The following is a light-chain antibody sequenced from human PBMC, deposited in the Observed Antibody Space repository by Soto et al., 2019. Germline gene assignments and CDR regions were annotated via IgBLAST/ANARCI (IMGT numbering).Light chain of an antibody. CDR2: LGS. J-gene: IGKJ4*01. CDR1: QSLLYSNGDNY. Sequence: DIVMTQSPLSLSVTPGEPASISCRSSQSLLYSNGDNYLDWYLQKPGQSPQLLIYLGSNRASGVPDRFSGSGSGTYFTLKISRVEAEDVGVYYCMQARQLRSFGGGTKVEIK. V-gene: IGKV2-28*01. CDR3: MQARQLRS.